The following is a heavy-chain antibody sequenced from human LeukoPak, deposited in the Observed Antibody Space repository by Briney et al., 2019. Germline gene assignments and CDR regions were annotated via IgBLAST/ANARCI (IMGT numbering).Heavy chain of an antibody. CDR3: ARSLCSSSGGTYLDY. D-gene: IGHD3-16*01. Sequence: SETLSLTCTVSGGSISSYYWSWIRQPPGKGLEWIGSVYYSGRTYYNPSLKSRVTISVDTSKNQFSLKLSSVTAADTAVYRCARSLCSSSGGTYLDYWGQGTLVTVSS. V-gene: IGHV4-59*05. CDR1: GGSISSYY. CDR2: VYYSGRT. J-gene: IGHJ4*02.